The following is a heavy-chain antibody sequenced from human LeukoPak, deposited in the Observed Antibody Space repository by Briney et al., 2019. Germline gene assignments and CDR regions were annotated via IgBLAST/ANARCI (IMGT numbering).Heavy chain of an antibody. V-gene: IGHV3-21*01. CDR1: GFTFSSNT. Sequence: GGSLRLSCAASGFTFSSNTMNWVRQAPGKGLEWVSSISSSSSYIYYADSVKGRFTISRDNAKNSLYLQMNSLRAEDTAVYYCARGMRDGYNSGADWGQGTLVTVSS. D-gene: IGHD5-24*01. CDR3: ARGMRDGYNSGAD. J-gene: IGHJ4*02. CDR2: ISSSSSYI.